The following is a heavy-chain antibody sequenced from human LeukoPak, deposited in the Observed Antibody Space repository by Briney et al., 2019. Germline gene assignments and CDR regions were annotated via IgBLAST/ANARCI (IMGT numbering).Heavy chain of an antibody. Sequence: SVTVSFTASGGTFSSYAISWVRQAPGQGLEWMGRILPILGIANYAQKFQGRVTITADKSTSTAYMELSSLRSEDTAVYYCARSAARGGRLGYGMDVWGQGTTVTVSS. CDR2: ILPILGIA. CDR1: GGTFSSYA. J-gene: IGHJ6*02. V-gene: IGHV1-69*04. CDR3: ARSAARGGRLGYGMDV. D-gene: IGHD2-15*01.